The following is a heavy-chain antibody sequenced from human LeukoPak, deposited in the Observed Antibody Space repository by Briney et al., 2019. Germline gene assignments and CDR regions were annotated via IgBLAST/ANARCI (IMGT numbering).Heavy chain of an antibody. Sequence: PGGSLRLSCAASGFTFDDYAMHWVRQAPGKGLEWVSGISWNSGSIGYADSVKGRFTISRDNAKNSLYLQMNSLRAEDTAVYYCARASIVVVPAATRHFDYWGQGTLVTVSS. D-gene: IGHD2-2*01. CDR2: ISWNSGSI. V-gene: IGHV3-9*01. J-gene: IGHJ4*02. CDR3: ARASIVVVPAATRHFDY. CDR1: GFTFDDYA.